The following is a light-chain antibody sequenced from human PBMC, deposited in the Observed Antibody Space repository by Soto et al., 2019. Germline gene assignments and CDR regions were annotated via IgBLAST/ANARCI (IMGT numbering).Light chain of an antibody. CDR3: QQSYSTPFT. Sequence: DIQMTQSPSSLSASVGDRVTITCRASQTIIRYLNWYQQKPGRAPNLLIYAASSLQSGVPSRFSGSGSGTKFTLPISSLQPEDFATYYCQQSYSTPFTFGPGTKVEIK. J-gene: IGKJ3*01. CDR1: QTIIRY. V-gene: IGKV1-39*01. CDR2: AAS.